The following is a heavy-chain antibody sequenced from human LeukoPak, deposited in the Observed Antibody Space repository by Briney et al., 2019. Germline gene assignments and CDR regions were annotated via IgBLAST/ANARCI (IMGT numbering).Heavy chain of an antibody. J-gene: IGHJ4*02. CDR2: MSPNSGDT. CDR1: GYTFTSYD. V-gene: IGHV1-8*01. D-gene: IGHD7-27*01. CDR3: ARGPPNWGYDY. Sequence: ASVKVSCTASGYTFTSYDFNWVRQATGQRPEWMGWMSPNSGDTGYAQRFQDRVTMTRNTSISTAYMELSSLRSDDTAVYYCARGPPNWGYDYWGPGTLVTVSS.